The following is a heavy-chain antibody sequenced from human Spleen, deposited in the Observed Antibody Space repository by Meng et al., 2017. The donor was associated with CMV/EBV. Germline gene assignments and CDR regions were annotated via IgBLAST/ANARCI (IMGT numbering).Heavy chain of an antibody. CDR1: GFTFDDYG. Sequence: GGSLRLSCVASGFTFDDYGISWVRQAPGKGLEWVGRIKSKTDGGTTDYAAPVKGRFTISRDDSKNTLYLQMNSLKTEDTAVYYCTTEKDCSSTSCYIQFDAFDIWGQGTMVTVSS. J-gene: IGHJ3*02. CDR2: IKSKTDGGTT. D-gene: IGHD2-2*02. V-gene: IGHV3-15*01. CDR3: TTEKDCSSTSCYIQFDAFDI.